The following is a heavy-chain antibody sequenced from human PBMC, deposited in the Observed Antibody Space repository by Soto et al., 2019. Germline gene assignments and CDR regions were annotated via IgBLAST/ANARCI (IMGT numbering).Heavy chain of an antibody. J-gene: IGHJ4*02. CDR1: GFPFSDYY. CDR2: ISSSSSQT. CDR3: ARGGGSAQLLVGELLPFDY. D-gene: IGHD3-10*01. Sequence: QVQLVESGGGLVKPGGSLRLSCAASGFPFSDYYMSWTRQAPGTGLEWVSHISSSSSQTNYADSVRGRFTISRDNDMNSLYLQMNSLRAEDTAVYYCARGGGSAQLLVGELLPFDYWGQGTLVTVSS. V-gene: IGHV3-11*05.